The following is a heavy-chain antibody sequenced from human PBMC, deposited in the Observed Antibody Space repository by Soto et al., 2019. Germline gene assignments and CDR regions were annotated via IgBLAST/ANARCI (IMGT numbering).Heavy chain of an antibody. V-gene: IGHV3-23*01. D-gene: IGHD6-6*01. CDR1: GFSFSTYT. J-gene: IGHJ5*02. CDR3: AKAGDRSFIAAQKWFDP. CDR2: ASGSGHTT. Sequence: PGGSLRLSCAASGFSFSTYTMTWVRQAPGKGLEWVSAASGSGHTTYYADSVKGRFIISRDNFKNTLYLQMNSLRAEDKAVYFCAKAGDRSFIAAQKWFDPWGQGTLVTVSS.